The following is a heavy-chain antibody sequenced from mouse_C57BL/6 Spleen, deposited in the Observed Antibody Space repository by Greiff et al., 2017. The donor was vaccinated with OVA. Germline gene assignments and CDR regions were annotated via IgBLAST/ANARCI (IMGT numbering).Heavy chain of an antibody. V-gene: IGHV1-15*01. D-gene: IGHD1-1*01. J-gene: IGHJ1*03. CDR3: TRRRYGSSGYFDV. CDR2: IDPETGGT. Sequence: QVQLQQSGAELVRPGASVTLSCKASGYTFTDYEMHWVKQTPVHGLEWIGAIDPETGGTAYNQKFKGKAILTADKSSSTAYMELRSLTSEDSAVYYCTRRRYGSSGYFDVWGTGTTVTVSS. CDR1: GYTFTDYE.